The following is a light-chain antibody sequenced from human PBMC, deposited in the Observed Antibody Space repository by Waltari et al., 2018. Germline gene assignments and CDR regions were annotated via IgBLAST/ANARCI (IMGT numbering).Light chain of an antibody. V-gene: IGKV3-20*01. CDR3: QQLNSYPLT. CDR1: QAVSTSY. Sequence: EIVLTQSPGTLSLSPGERGTLSCRASQAVSTSYLVWYQQKPGQAPRLLIYGASRRATGIPDRFSGSGSGTDFTLTISRLEPEDFATYYCQQLNSYPLTFGGGTKVEIK. CDR2: GAS. J-gene: IGKJ4*01.